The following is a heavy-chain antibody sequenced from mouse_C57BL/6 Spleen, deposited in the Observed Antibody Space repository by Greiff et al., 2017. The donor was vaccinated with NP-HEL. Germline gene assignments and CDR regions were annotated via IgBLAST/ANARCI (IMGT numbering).Heavy chain of an antibody. CDR3: ATPIYYDYDGFAY. CDR1: GYAFSSYW. J-gene: IGHJ3*01. CDR2: IYPGDGDT. D-gene: IGHD2-4*01. Sequence: QVQLKESGAELVKPGASVKISCKASGYAFSSYWMNWVKQRPGKGLEGMGQIYPGDGDTNYNGKFKGKATLTADKSSSTAYMQLSSLTSEDSAVYFCATPIYYDYDGFAYWGQGTLVTVSA. V-gene: IGHV1-80*01.